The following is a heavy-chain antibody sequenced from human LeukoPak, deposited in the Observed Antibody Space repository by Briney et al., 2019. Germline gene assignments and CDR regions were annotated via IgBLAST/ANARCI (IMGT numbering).Heavy chain of an antibody. V-gene: IGHV3-30*18. CDR2: ISYDGSNK. CDR1: GFTFSSYG. J-gene: IGHJ4*02. Sequence: GGSLRLSCAASGFTFSSYGMHWVRQAPGKGLEWVAVISYDGSNKYYADSVKGRFTISRDNSKNTLYLQMNSLRAEDTAVYYCAKGGARLCDYWGQGTLVTVSS. D-gene: IGHD1-26*01. CDR3: AKGGARLCDY.